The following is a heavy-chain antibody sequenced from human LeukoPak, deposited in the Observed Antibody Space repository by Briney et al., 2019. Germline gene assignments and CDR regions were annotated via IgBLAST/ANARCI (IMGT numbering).Heavy chain of an antibody. CDR3: ARDLYSSGWYEEYYFDY. V-gene: IGHV3-21*01. D-gene: IGHD6-19*01. J-gene: IGHJ4*02. CDR1: GFTFSSYS. Sequence: GGSLRLSCAASGFTFSSYSMNWVRQAPGKGLEWVPSISSSSSYIYYADSVKGRFTISRDNAKNSLYLQMNSLRAEDTAVYYCARDLYSSGWYEEYYFDYWGQGTLVTVSS. CDR2: ISSSSSYI.